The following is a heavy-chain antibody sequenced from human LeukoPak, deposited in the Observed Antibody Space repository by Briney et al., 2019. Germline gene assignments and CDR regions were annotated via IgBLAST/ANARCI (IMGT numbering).Heavy chain of an antibody. CDR3: ARGIAAAEPLLQH. Sequence: ASVKVSFKASGYTFTSYYMHWVRQAPGQGLEWMGIINPSGGSTSYAQKFQGRVTMTRDTSTSTVYMELSSLSSEDTAVYYCARGIAAAEPLLQHWGQGTLVTVSS. J-gene: IGHJ1*01. CDR2: INPSGGST. CDR1: GYTFTSYY. V-gene: IGHV1-46*01. D-gene: IGHD6-13*01.